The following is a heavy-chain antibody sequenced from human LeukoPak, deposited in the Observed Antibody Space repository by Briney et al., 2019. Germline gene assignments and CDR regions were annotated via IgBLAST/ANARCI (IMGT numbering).Heavy chain of an antibody. CDR2: ISGSGDST. CDR1: GFTFRSYA. V-gene: IGHV3-23*01. CDR3: ARDRWQLAHGSFDY. J-gene: IGHJ4*02. D-gene: IGHD6-6*01. Sequence: GGSLRLSCAASGFTFRSYAMNWVRQAPGKGLEWVSAISGSGDSTYYADSVKGRFTISRDNSQNTLYLQMNSLGAEDTAVYYCARDRWQLAHGSFDYWGQGTLVTVSS.